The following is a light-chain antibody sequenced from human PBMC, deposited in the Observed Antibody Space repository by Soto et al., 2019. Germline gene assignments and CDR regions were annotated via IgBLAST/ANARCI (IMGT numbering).Light chain of an antibody. CDR3: AALHDGPNVRFV. CDR1: ASNIGTNP. V-gene: IGLV1-44*01. Sequence: QSVLTQPPSASGTPGQRVTISCSGSASNIGTNPVSWYQQVPGTAPRLLIYRNDQRPSGVPDRFSAFKSDTSASLAISALRSEDEADYFCAALHDGPNVRFVYGTATNV. CDR2: RND. J-gene: IGLJ1*01.